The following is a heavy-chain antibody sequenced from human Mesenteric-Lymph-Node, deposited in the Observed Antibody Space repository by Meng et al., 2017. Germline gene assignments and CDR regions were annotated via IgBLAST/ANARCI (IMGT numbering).Heavy chain of an antibody. V-gene: IGHV3-21*01. J-gene: IGHJ4*02. CDR3: ARDPGYGDPRDY. CDR1: GFTFSSYS. CDR2: ISSSSSYI. Sequence: GESLKISCAASGFTFSSYSMNWVRQAPGKGLEWVSSISSSSSYIYYADSVKGRFTISRDISKNTVHLQMDSLRPEDTAVYYCARDPGYGDPRDYWGQGTLVTVSS. D-gene: IGHD5-12*01.